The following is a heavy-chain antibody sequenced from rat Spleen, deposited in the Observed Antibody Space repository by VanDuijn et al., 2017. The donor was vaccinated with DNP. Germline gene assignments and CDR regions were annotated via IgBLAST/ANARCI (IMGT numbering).Heavy chain of an antibody. CDR1: GFIFSDYN. J-gene: IGHJ2*01. V-gene: IGHV5S10*01. Sequence: EVQLVESGGGLVQPGRSLKLSCVASGFIFSDYNMAWVRQAPKTGLEWVANIIFDGSRIHYRDSVKGRFSISRDNAKNTLYLQMDSLRSEDTATYYCARVAQQPHYFDYWGQGVMVTVSS. D-gene: IGHD1-10*01. CDR2: IIFDGSRI. CDR3: ARVAQQPHYFDY.